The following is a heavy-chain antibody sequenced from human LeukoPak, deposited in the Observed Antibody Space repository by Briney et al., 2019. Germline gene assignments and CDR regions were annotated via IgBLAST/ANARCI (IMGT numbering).Heavy chain of an antibody. V-gene: IGHV3-48*01. Sequence: GGSLRLSCAASGFTFSSHSMNWVRQAPGKGLEWVSYISSSSSTIYYADSVKGRFTISRDNAKNSLYLQMNSLRTEDTAVYYCARGAYYYEDWGQGTLVTVSS. CDR2: ISSSSSTI. CDR3: ARGAYYYED. D-gene: IGHD3-22*01. CDR1: GFTFSSHS. J-gene: IGHJ4*02.